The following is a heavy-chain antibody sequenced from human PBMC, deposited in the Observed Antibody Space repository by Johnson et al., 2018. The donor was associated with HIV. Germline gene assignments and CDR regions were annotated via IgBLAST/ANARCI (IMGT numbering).Heavy chain of an antibody. V-gene: IGHV3-30*04. J-gene: IGHJ3*02. CDR3: ARACRDGYTCDVFDI. D-gene: IGHD5-24*01. Sequence: QVQLVESGGGVVQPGRSLRLSCAASGFTFSSYAMHWVRQAPGKGLEWVAVISYDGSNKYYADSVKGRLTISRDNSKNTLYLQMNSLRADDTAVYYCARACRDGYTCDVFDIWGQGTMVTVSS. CDR2: ISYDGSNK. CDR1: GFTFSSYA.